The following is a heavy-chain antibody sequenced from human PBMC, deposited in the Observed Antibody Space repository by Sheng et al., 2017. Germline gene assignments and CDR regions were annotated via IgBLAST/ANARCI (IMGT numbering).Heavy chain of an antibody. D-gene: IGHD6-13*01. CDR1: GFTFSSYG. V-gene: IGHV3-33*01. Sequence: QVQLVESGGDVVQPGRSLRLSCAASGFTFSSYGMHWVRQAPGKGLEWVAVIWYDGSNKYYADSVKGRFTISRDNSKNTLYLQMNSLRAEDTAVYYCARDLAAAGYYYYYYGMDVWGQGTTVTV. CDR3: ARDLAAAGYYYYYYGMDV. J-gene: IGHJ6*02. CDR2: IWYDGSNK.